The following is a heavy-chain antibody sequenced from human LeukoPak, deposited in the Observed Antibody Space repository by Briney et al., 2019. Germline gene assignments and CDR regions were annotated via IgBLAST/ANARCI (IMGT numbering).Heavy chain of an antibody. V-gene: IGHV4-59*01. CDR1: GGSISSYY. J-gene: IGHJ4*02. Sequence: SETLSLTCTVSGGSISSYYWSWIRQPPGKGLEWIEYVFSSGSTTYNPSLKSRVTISVDTSKNQFSLELSSVTAADTAMYYCTRRRRDGYNFDLWGQGTLVTVSS. CDR3: TRRRRDGYNFDL. D-gene: IGHD5-24*01. CDR2: VFSSGST.